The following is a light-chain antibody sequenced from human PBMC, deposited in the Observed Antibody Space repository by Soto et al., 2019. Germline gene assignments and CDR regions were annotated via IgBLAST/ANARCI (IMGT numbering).Light chain of an antibody. V-gene: IGLV2-14*01. CDR3: SSFTTSNTPHFV. Sequence: QSALTQPASVSGSPGQSITISCTGTSSDVGGYNYVSWFQQHPGRAPKLMSYEVSNRPSGVSNRFSGSKSGTTASLSISGLQAEDEADYSCSSFTTSNTPHFVFGTGTKVTVL. CDR2: EVS. J-gene: IGLJ1*01. CDR1: SSDVGGYNY.